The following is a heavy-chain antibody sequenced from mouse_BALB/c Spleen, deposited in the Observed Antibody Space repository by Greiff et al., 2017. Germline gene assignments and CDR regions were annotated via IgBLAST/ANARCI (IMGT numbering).Heavy chain of an antibody. CDR3: TRWNDYDGFAY. Sequence: QVQLQQSGAELVKPGASVKLSCKASGYTFTSYYMYWVKQRPGQGLEWIGEINPSNGGTNFNEKFKSKATLTVDKSSSTAYMQLSSLTSEDSAVYYCTRWNDYDGFAYWGQGTLVTVSA. J-gene: IGHJ3*01. CDR2: INPSNGGT. D-gene: IGHD2-4*01. V-gene: IGHV1S81*02. CDR1: GYTFTSYY.